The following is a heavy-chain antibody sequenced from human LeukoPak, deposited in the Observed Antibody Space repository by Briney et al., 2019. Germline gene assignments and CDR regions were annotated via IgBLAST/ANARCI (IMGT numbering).Heavy chain of an antibody. CDR1: GYTFTDYY. V-gene: IGHV1-2*06. CDR2: INPNSGGT. CDR3: TRSDYDTSGEFDY. D-gene: IGHD3-22*01. J-gene: IGHJ4*02. Sequence: ASVKVSCKASGYTFTDYYMHWVRPAPGQGLEWMGRINPNSGGTNYAQKFQGRVTMTRDTSISTASMELSSLRSDDTAVYYCTRSDYDTSGEFDYWGQGTLVTVSS.